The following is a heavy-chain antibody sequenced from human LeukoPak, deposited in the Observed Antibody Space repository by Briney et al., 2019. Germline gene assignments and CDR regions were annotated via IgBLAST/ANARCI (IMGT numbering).Heavy chain of an antibody. V-gene: IGHV4-39*01. J-gene: IGHJ5*02. D-gene: IGHD6-13*01. CDR2: IYYSGST. CDR3: ARLSVAAAGTGWFDP. CDR1: APSIRSSSYY. Sequence: PSETLSLTRTVSAPSIRSSSYYWGWIRHPPGRGRAWVRSIYYSGSTYYNPSLKSRVTISVDTSKNQFSLKLSSVTAADTAVYYCARLSVAAAGTGWFDPWGQGTLVTVSS.